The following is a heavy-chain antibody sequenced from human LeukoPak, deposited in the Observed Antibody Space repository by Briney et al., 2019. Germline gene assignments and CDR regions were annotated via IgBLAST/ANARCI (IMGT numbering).Heavy chain of an antibody. CDR3: AVVDATSPEGGTFDL. V-gene: IGHV3-30*02. Sequence: PGGSLRLSCAASGFTFSNYAMHWFRQAPGKGLEWVAFIRYDGSNTYYADSVKGRFTFSRDNSKSTLFLQMNSLRAEDTAVYYCAVVDATSPEGGTFDLWDQGTMVTVSS. CDR2: IRYDGSNT. CDR1: GFTFSNYA. D-gene: IGHD2-8*02. J-gene: IGHJ3*01.